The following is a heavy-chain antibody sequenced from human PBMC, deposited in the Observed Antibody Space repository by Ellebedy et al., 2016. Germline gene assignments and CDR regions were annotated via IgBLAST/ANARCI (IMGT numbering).Heavy chain of an antibody. CDR1: GFTFSSFA. J-gene: IGHJ4*02. V-gene: IGHV3-21*01. CDR2: ISSTGTYI. D-gene: IGHD3-10*01. Sequence: GESLKISCAASGFTFSSFAMNWVRQAPGKGLEWVSSISSTGTYIYYAGSVKGRFTISRDNAKNSLYLQMNGLRVEDTAIYYCATDLHPFTRGWGYWGQGTLVTVSS. CDR3: ATDLHPFTRGWGY.